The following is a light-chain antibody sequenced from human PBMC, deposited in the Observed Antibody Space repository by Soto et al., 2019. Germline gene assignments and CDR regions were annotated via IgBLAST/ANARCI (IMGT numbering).Light chain of an antibody. J-gene: IGKJ2*01. CDR2: ETS. CDR3: QQTYIIPQT. V-gene: IGKV1-39*01. Sequence: DVQMTQSPSSLSASVGDRVTITCRASQSITTYLNWYQHKAGKSPKLLIYETSSLHSGVSSRFSGSGSGTDFTLTINSLHPEDFATYYCQQTYIIPQTFGQGTKLEI. CDR1: QSITTY.